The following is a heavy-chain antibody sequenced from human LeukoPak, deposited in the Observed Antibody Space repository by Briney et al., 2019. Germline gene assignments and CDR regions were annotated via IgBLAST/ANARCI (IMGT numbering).Heavy chain of an antibody. CDR2: IHYSGST. V-gene: IGHV4-30-4*01. Sequence: PSETLSLTCTVSGGSISSGDYYWSWFRQPPGKGLEWIGYIHYSGSTYYNPSLKSRVAISVDTSKNQFSLKLSSMTAADTAVYYCARVLVGTTDLWGQGTLVTVFS. CDR1: GGSISSGDYY. D-gene: IGHD1-26*01. J-gene: IGHJ4*02. CDR3: ARVLVGTTDL.